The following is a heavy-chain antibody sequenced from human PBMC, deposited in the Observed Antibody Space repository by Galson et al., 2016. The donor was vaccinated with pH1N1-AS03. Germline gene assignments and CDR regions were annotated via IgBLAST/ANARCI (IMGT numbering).Heavy chain of an antibody. V-gene: IGHV4-34*01. J-gene: IGHJ4*02. CDR2: ISHSGIT. D-gene: IGHD6-13*01. CDR3: ARGNPFLGSSWYEDS. Sequence: ETLSLTCTVSGGSLTDYQWSWIRQSPGKGLEWIGEISHSGITDYSPSLKSRVSISVDTSKDQFSLNLSSMTAADAAVYYCARGNPFLGSSWYEDSWGQGTLVIVSS. CDR1: GGSLTDYQ.